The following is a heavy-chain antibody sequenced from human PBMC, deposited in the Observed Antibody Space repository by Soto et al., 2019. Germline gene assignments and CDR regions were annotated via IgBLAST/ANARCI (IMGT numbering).Heavy chain of an antibody. J-gene: IGHJ5*02. CDR2: IWNDGTNK. D-gene: IGHD5-12*01. CDR3: ARDLVLYSGYDLDNGFDP. V-gene: IGHV3-33*01. CDR1: GFTFSSYG. Sequence: ESGGGKIQPGRSLRLTCAASGFTFSSYGMHWVRQAPGKGLGWVAVIWNDGTNKYYADSVKGRFSISRDNSKNTLYLQMNSLRAEDTAVYYCARDLVLYSGYDLDNGFDPWGQGTLVTVSS.